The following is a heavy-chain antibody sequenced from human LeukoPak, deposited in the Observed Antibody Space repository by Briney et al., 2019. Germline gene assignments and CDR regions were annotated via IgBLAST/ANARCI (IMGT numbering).Heavy chain of an antibody. V-gene: IGHV3-48*03. Sequence: PGGSLRLSCAASGFTFSSYEMNWVRQAPGKGLEWVSYISSSGSTIYYADSVKGRFTISRDNAKNSLYLQMNSLRADDTAVYFCARGDDFRSGGLPATDYWGQGTLVTVSS. CDR3: ARGDDFRSGGLPATDY. CDR2: ISSSGSTI. J-gene: IGHJ4*02. D-gene: IGHD3-3*01. CDR1: GFTFSSYE.